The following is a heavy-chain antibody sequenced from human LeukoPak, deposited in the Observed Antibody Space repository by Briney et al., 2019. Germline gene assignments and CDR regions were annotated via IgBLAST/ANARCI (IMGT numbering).Heavy chain of an antibody. CDR2: ISGTDDNT. V-gene: IGHV3-23*01. D-gene: IGHD1-26*01. CDR3: AKGLRGTYYYFDY. J-gene: IGHJ4*02. Sequence: GGSLRLSCGASGFAFSSSTMSWVRQAPGKGLEWVSGISGTDDNTYYADSVKGRLTISRDSSKNTLYLQMNSLRAEDTAVYYCAKGLRGTYYYFDYWGQGTLVTVSS. CDR1: GFAFSSST.